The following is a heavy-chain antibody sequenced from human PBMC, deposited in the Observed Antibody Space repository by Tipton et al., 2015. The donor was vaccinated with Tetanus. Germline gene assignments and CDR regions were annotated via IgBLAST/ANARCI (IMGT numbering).Heavy chain of an antibody. CDR3: ARGLTRWNYGTLFDP. V-gene: IGHV5-51*01. Sequence: QSGAEVKKPGESLKISCKGSGYSFTSYWIGWVRQMPGKGLEWMGIIYPGDSDTRYSPSFQGQVTISADKSISTAYLQWSSLKASDTAMYYCARGLTRWNYGTLFDPWGQGTLVTVSS. CDR2: IYPGDSDT. J-gene: IGHJ5*02. D-gene: IGHD1-7*01. CDR1: GYSFTSYW.